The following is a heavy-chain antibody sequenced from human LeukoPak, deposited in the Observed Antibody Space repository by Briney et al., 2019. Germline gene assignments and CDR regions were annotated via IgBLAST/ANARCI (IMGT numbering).Heavy chain of an antibody. CDR3: AREIEGYFDY. CDR1: GFTVSSNY. Sequence: GGSLRLSCAASGFTVSSNYMSWVRQAPGKGLEWVSVIYSGGSTYYADSVKGRFTISRDNSKNTLYLQMNSLSAEDTAVYYCAREIEGYFDYWGQGTLVTVSS. V-gene: IGHV3-53*01. CDR2: IYSGGST. J-gene: IGHJ4*02.